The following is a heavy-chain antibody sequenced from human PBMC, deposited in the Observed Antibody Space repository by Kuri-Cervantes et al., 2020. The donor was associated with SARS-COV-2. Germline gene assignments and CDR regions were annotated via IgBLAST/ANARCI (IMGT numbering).Heavy chain of an antibody. V-gene: IGHV1-18*01. Sequence: ASVKVSCKASGGTFSSYAISWVRQAPGQGLEWMGWISAYNGNTKYAQKLQGRLTMTTDTSTSTAYMELRSLRSDDTALYYCARDPRLWDNSNDYYYGGAFDFWGQGTVVTVSS. D-gene: IGHD3-22*01. CDR1: GGTFSSYA. CDR3: ARDPRLWDNSNDYYYGGAFDF. CDR2: ISAYNGNT. J-gene: IGHJ3*01.